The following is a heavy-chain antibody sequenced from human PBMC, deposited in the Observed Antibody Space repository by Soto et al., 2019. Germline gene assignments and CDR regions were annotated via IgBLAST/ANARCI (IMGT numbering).Heavy chain of an antibody. V-gene: IGHV4-39*01. Sequence: SETLSLTCTLSRHSMSNTDFFWGWIRQTPCSDLPWIGILFCTGHTYYNPSLLSRVTISAYPSKNQFFLRLTSVTAADTGVYFCAITLGPQVTGYVDSAYRWTIDQWGQGTLVTVS. CDR2: LFCTGHT. J-gene: IGHJ4*02. CDR3: AITLGPQVTGYVDSAYRWTIDQ. D-gene: IGHD3-10*02. CDR1: RHSMSNTDFF.